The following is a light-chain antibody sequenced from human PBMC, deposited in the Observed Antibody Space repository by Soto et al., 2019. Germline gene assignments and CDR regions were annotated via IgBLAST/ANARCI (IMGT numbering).Light chain of an antibody. J-gene: IGKJ1*01. CDR2: GTS. CDR1: QAIRTD. CDR3: LQDYNYPRT. Sequence: AIQMTQSPSSLSASVGDRVTITCRASQAIRTDLGWYQQRPGKAPKLLIYGTSNLQSGVPSRFSGSGSGTDFTLTINSLQPEDFATYYCLQDYNYPRTFGSGTKVDIK. V-gene: IGKV1-6*01.